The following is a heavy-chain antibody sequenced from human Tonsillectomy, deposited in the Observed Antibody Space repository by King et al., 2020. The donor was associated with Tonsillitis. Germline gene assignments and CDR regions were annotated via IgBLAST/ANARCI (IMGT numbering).Heavy chain of an antibody. Sequence: VQLVESGGGLVKPGGSLRLSCAASGFTFSHAWMSWVRQAPGKGLEWVGRIKGITDSGTTDYAAPVKGRFTIPRDDSKNTLYLQMNSLKTEDTAVYYCTIDKRRDSGAYYGWFDPWGQGTLVTVSS. V-gene: IGHV3-15*01. J-gene: IGHJ5*02. D-gene: IGHD4-17*01. CDR2: IKGITDSGTT. CDR3: TIDKRRDSGAYYGWFDP. CDR1: GFTFSHAW.